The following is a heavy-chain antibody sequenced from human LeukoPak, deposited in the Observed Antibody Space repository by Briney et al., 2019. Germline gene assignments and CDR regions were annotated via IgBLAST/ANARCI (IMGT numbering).Heavy chain of an antibody. Sequence: PGGSLRLSCAASGFTFRSYAMQWVRQAPGKGLEWVSYITYNSGTIFYADSVKGRFTISRDNAKDSLYLQMSSLRVEDTAVYYCVRGRPYWGQGTLVTVSS. CDR2: ITYNSGTI. CDR1: GFTFRSYA. J-gene: IGHJ4*02. V-gene: IGHV3-48*01. CDR3: VRGRPY.